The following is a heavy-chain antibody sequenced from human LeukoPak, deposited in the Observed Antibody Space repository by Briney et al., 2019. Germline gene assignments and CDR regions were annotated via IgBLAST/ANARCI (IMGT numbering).Heavy chain of an antibody. Sequence: GGSLRLSCAASGFTFSNAWMSWVRQAPGKGLEWVGRIESKTDGGTTDYAAPVKGRFTISRDDSKNTLYLQMNSLKTEDTAVYYCTTDIYGGNSAVDYWGQGTLVTVSS. D-gene: IGHD4-23*01. CDR3: TTDIYGGNSAVDY. CDR1: GFTFSNAW. CDR2: IESKTDGGTT. V-gene: IGHV3-15*04. J-gene: IGHJ4*02.